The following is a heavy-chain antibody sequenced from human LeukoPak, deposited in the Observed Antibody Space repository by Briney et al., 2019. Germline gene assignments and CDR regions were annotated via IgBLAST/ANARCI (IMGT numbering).Heavy chain of an antibody. J-gene: IGHJ4*02. CDR2: ISGSGGTT. V-gene: IGHV3-23*01. CDR3: ARDNLDFWSGDHSFDY. CDR1: GFTFSTYA. Sequence: PGGSLRLSCAASGFTFSTYAMSWVRQAPGKGLEWVSGISGSGGTTYYADSVKGRFTISKDKSKNTLFLQMNSLRAEDTAVYYCARDNLDFWSGDHSFDYWGQGTLVTVSS. D-gene: IGHD3-3*01.